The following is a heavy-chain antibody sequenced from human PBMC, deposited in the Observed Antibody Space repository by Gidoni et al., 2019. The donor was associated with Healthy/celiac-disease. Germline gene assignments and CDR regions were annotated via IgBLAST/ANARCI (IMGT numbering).Heavy chain of an antibody. CDR2: IYPGDSDT. V-gene: IGHV5-51*01. CDR3: ARGGYCSGGSCYSGGGYYYYYYMDV. CDR1: GYSSTSYW. D-gene: IGHD2-15*01. Sequence: EVQLVQSGAEVKKPGESLKISCKGSGYSSTSYWIGCVRQMPGKGLEWMGIIYPGDSDTRYRPSFQGQVTISADKSISTAYLQWSSLKASDTAMYYCARGGYCSGGSCYSGGGYYYYYYMDVWGKGTTVTVSS. J-gene: IGHJ6*03.